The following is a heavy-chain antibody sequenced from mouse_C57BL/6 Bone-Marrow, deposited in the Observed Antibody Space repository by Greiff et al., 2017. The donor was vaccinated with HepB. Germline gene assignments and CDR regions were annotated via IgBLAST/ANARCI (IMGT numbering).Heavy chain of an antibody. CDR1: GYTFTNYW. J-gene: IGHJ2*01. D-gene: IGHD2-1*01. Sequence: QVQLQQSGAELVRPGTSVKMSCKASGYTFTNYWIGWAKQRPGHGLEWIGDIYPGGGYTNYNEKFKGKATLTADKSSSTAYMQFSSLTSEDSAIYYCARSGGNSEVDCWGQGTTLTVSS. CDR2: IYPGGGYT. V-gene: IGHV1-63*01. CDR3: ARSGGNSEVDC.